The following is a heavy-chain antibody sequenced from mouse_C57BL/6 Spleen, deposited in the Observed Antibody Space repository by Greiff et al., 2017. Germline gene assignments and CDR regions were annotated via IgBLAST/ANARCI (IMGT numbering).Heavy chain of an antibody. CDR2: IRSKSSNYET. V-gene: IGHV10-3*01. D-gene: IGHD4-1*02. Sequence: EVKLMESGGGLVQPKGSLKLSCAASGFTFNTYAMHWVRQAPGKGLEWVARIRSKSSNYETYYAVSVQDRFTITRDDSQIMLYLQMNNLKTEDTSVYYCGRTQLGQEYMDVWGKGTTVTVSS. J-gene: IGHJ1*03. CDR3: GRTQLGQEYMDV. CDR1: GFTFNTYA.